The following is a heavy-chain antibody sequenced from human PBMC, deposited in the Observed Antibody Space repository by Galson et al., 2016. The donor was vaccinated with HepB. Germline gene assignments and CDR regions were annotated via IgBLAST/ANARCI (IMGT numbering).Heavy chain of an antibody. CDR1: GFPFSRYG. J-gene: IGHJ4*02. Sequence: SLRLSCAASGFPFSRYGMNWVRQAPGKGLEWVSSISSSSAFIYYSTSLKTRLTIPTDTSKNQVVLTMTNVDPVDTATYYCARGVRGRLRYFHSISIPYHFDSWGQGTLVTVSS. CDR3: ARGVRGRLRYFHSISIPYHFDS. CDR2: ISSSSAFI. V-gene: IGHV3-21*03. D-gene: IGHD3-9*01.